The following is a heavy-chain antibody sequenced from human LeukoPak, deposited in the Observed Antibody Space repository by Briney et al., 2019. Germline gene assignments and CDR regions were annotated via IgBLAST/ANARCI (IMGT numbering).Heavy chain of an antibody. Sequence: SVKLSCKASGGTFSSYAISWVRQAPGQRLEWRASLIHMLRPAHHEQKFQSRVTSTTDESTGTAYMELSSRRREDPAVYCWAWDNWDGGLDPWGQGALVTVSS. CDR2: LIHMLRPA. D-gene: IGHD1-20*01. CDR1: GGTFSSYA. J-gene: IGHJ5*02. V-gene: IGHV1-69*05. CDR3: AWDNWDGGLDP.